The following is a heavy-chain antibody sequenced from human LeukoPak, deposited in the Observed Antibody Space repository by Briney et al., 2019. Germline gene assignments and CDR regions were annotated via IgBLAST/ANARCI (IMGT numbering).Heavy chain of an antibody. J-gene: IGHJ5*02. D-gene: IGHD5-24*01. CDR3: AKDRLASRDGYNS. Sequence: GGSLRLSCTASGFTFGGYAISWVRQAPGKGLEWVSAISGSGGSTYYADSVKGRFTISRDNSKNTLYLQMNSLRAEDTAVYYCAKDRLASRDGYNSWGQGTLVTVSS. CDR2: ISGSGGST. CDR1: GFTFGGYA. V-gene: IGHV3-23*01.